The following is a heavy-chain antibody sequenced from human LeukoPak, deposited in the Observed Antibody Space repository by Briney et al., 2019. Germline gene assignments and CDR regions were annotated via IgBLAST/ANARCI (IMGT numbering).Heavy chain of an antibody. J-gene: IGHJ4*02. CDR3: ARDGETVILPADLDY. D-gene: IGHD2-2*01. CDR2: ISSSSSDI. CDR1: GFAFSGYR. V-gene: IGHV3-21*01. Sequence: GRSPRLSCAASGFAFSGYRMGCVREAPGEGLEWGSSISSSSSDIFYADSVRGRITISRDKAENSLYLQMNSLTAEDTSVYYCARDGETVILPADLDYWGQGTLVTVSS.